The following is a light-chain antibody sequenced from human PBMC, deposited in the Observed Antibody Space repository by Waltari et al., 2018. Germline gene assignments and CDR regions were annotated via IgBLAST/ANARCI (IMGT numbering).Light chain of an antibody. CDR2: AAS. V-gene: IGKV3-20*01. Sequence: EIVLTQSPGTLSLSPGERATISCRASGSVRNSALAWYQQKHGQAPRFLIYAASSRATGIPDRFSGSGSGTDFILTISRLEPEDFGVYYCQQYGSSPFTFGPGTRLDI. CDR1: GSVRNSA. J-gene: IGKJ3*01. CDR3: QQYGSSPFT.